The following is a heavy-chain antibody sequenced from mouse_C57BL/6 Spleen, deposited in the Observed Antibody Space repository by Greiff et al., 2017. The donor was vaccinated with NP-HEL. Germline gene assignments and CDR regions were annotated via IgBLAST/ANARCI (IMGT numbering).Heavy chain of an antibody. D-gene: IGHD2-4*01. CDR2: TYPGGGYT. CDR3: ARLEDEYDGYFDY. J-gene: IGHJ2*01. Sequence: QVQLQQSGAELVRPGTSVKMSCKASGYTFTNYGRGWVKQRPGHGLEGIGDTYPGGGYTNYNEKFKGKATLTADKSSSTAYMQFSSLTSEDSAIYYCARLEDEYDGYFDYWGQGTPLTVSS. V-gene: IGHV1-63*01. CDR1: GYTFTNYG.